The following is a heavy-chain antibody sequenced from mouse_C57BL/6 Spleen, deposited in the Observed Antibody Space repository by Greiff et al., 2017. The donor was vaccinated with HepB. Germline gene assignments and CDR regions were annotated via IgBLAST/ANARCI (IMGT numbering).Heavy chain of an antibody. CDR2: IYPGSGST. CDR3: AISHYYDYDVDY. V-gene: IGHV1-55*01. CDR1: GYTFTSYW. Sequence: QVQLQQPGAELVKPGASVKMSCKASGYTFTSYWITWVKQRPGQGLEWIGDIYPGSGSTNYNEKFKSKATLTVDTSSSTAYMQLSSLTSEDSAVYYCAISHYYDYDVDYWGQGTTLTVSS. J-gene: IGHJ2*01. D-gene: IGHD2-4*01.